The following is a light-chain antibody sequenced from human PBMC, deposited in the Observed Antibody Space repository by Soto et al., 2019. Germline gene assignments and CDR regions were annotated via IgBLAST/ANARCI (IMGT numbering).Light chain of an antibody. CDR1: QSISRW. CDR2: ETS. Sequence: DVQMTQSPSTLSASVGDRVTITCRASQSISRWLAWYQQKPGKAPKLLIYETSSLEDGVPSRFTGSGSWTEFSLTITSLQPEDFASYYCQQYKDYWTFGQGTKVDMK. J-gene: IGKJ1*01. V-gene: IGKV1-5*03. CDR3: QQYKDYWT.